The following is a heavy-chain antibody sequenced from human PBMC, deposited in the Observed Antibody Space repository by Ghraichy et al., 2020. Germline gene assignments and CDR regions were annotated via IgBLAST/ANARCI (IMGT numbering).Heavy chain of an antibody. CDR1: GFTLSSYG. Sequence: LSLTCATSGFTLSSYGMHWVRQTPDKGLEWVAFLRFDGNFKLYADSVRGRFTISRDRSETTLFLHMRSLRTEDTAVYYCAKDTKYSGTYYYFDYWGQGALVTVSS. CDR3: AKDTKYSGTYYYFDY. CDR2: LRFDGNFK. V-gene: IGHV3-30*02. D-gene: IGHD1-26*01. J-gene: IGHJ4*02.